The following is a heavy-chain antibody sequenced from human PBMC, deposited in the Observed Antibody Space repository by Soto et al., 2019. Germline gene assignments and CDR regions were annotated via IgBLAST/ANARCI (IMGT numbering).Heavy chain of an antibody. CDR2: INHSGST. CDR3: ARGIPLGVVYSGSSTHIPYYYYMDV. V-gene: IGHV4-34*01. Sequence: SETLSLTCAVYGGSFSGYYWSWIRQPPGKGLEWIGEINHSGSTNYNPSLKSRVTISVDTSKNQFSLKLSSVTAADTAVYYCARGIPLGVVYSGSSTHIPYYYYMDVWGKGTTVTVSS. J-gene: IGHJ6*03. CDR1: GGSFSGYY. D-gene: IGHD5-12*01.